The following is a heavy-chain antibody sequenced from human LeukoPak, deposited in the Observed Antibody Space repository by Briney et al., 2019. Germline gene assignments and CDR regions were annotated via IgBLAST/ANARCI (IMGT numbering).Heavy chain of an antibody. Sequence: PSETLSLTCTVSGYSISSGYYWGWIRQPPGKGLEWIGSIYHSGSTYYNPSLKSRVTISADTSKNQFSLILSSVTAADTALYYCARDLYGDGSYFDPWGQGTLVTVSS. CDR1: GYSISSGYY. CDR3: ARDLYGDGSYFDP. V-gene: IGHV4-38-2*02. CDR2: IYHSGST. J-gene: IGHJ5*02. D-gene: IGHD4-17*01.